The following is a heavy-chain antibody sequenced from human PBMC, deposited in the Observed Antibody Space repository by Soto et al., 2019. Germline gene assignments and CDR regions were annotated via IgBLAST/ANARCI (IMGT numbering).Heavy chain of an antibody. D-gene: IGHD2-8*02. V-gene: IGHV4-34*01. Sequence: SETMSLTCAVYGGTFRCYYLSWLRQPPGKGLEWIGESSHTGITKYNPSLKSRATVSVDPSKNQFSLKLTSMTAADTAVYYCARGDGLVADYWGHGTLVTVSS. CDR1: GGTFRCYY. CDR3: ARGDGLVADY. CDR2: SSHTGIT. J-gene: IGHJ4*01.